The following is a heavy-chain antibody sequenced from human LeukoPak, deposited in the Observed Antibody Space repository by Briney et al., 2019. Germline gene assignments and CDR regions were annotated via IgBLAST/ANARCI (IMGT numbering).Heavy chain of an antibody. J-gene: IGHJ4*02. Sequence: ASVKVSCKASGYTFTSYYMHWVRQASGQGLEWMGIINPSGGSTSYAQKFQGRVTMTRDTSTSTVYMELSSLRSEDTAVYYCARDSYGMNYFDYWGQGTLVTVSS. D-gene: IGHD5-18*01. V-gene: IGHV1-46*01. CDR1: GYTFTSYY. CDR2: INPSGGST. CDR3: ARDSYGMNYFDY.